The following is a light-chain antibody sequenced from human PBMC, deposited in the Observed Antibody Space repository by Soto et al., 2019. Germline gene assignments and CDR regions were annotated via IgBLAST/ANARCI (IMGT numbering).Light chain of an antibody. J-gene: IGKJ5*01. Sequence: EILMTQSPATLSVSPGETATLSCRASQSVSTKLAWYQQKPGQAPRLLIYGVSSRATGIPDRFSGSGSGTDFTLTISRLEPEDFAVYHCQQYGSSPLITFGQGTRLEIK. CDR1: QSVSTK. CDR2: GVS. V-gene: IGKV3-20*01. CDR3: QQYGSSPLIT.